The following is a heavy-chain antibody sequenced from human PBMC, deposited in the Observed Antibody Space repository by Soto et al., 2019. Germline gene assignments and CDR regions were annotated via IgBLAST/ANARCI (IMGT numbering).Heavy chain of an antibody. V-gene: IGHV1-18*01. J-gene: IGHJ4*02. CDR1: GYTFTSYA. CDR2: ISAYNGNT. CDR3: ARESWYYYDSSGYYDKGLYYFDY. D-gene: IGHD3-22*01. Sequence: EASVKVSCKASGYTFTSYAISWVRQAPGQGLEWMGWISAYNGNTNYAQKLQGRVTMTTDTSTSTAYMELRSLRSDDTAVYYCARESWYYYDSSGYYDKGLYYFDYWGQGTLVTV.